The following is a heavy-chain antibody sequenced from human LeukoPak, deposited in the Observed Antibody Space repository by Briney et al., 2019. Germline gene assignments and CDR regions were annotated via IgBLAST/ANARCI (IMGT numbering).Heavy chain of an antibody. CDR3: ASRGYEPFLDY. Sequence: GGSLRLSCAASGFTVSSNYMSWVCQAPGKGLEWVSVIYSGGSTYYADSVKGRFTISRDNSKNTLYLQMNSLRAEDTAVYYCASRGYEPFLDYWGQGTLVTVSS. CDR2: IYSGGST. J-gene: IGHJ4*02. D-gene: IGHD5-12*01. CDR1: GFTVSSNY. V-gene: IGHV3-66*02.